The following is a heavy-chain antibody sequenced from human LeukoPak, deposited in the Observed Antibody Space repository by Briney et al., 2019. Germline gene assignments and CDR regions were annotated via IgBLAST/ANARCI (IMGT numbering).Heavy chain of an antibody. CDR2: IYSSGNT. V-gene: IGHV4-61*01. CDR3: ANLGKNY. CDR1: GGSFSSGSYY. J-gene: IGHJ4*02. Sequence: SETLSLTCTVSGGSFSSGSYYWSWIRQPPGKGLEWIGYIYSSGNTYYSPSLQGRVSISVDTSKNQFSLKLSSVTAADTAVYYCANLGKNYWGQGTLVTVSS.